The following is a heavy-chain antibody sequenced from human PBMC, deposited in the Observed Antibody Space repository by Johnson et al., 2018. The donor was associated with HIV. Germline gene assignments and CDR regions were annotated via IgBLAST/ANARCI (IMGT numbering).Heavy chain of an antibody. Sequence: QVQLVESGGGVVQPGRSLRLSCAASGFTFSSYGMHWVRQAPGKGLEWVAVIGYDGSNKYYADSVQGRFTISRDNSKNTLYLQMNSLRAEDTALYYCARGGGRYYSGAFDIWGQGTMVTVSS. D-gene: IGHD1-26*01. V-gene: IGHV3-33*01. CDR2: IGYDGSNK. J-gene: IGHJ3*02. CDR1: GFTFSSYG. CDR3: ARGGGRYYSGAFDI.